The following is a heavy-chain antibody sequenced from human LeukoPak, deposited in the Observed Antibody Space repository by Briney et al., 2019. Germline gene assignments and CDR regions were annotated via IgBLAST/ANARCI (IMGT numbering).Heavy chain of an antibody. D-gene: IGHD3-9*01. CDR2: INHSGST. CDR3: ARGGVTISPRYYYGMDV. J-gene: IGHJ6*04. CDR1: GGSFSGYY. V-gene: IGHV4-34*01. Sequence: SETLSLTCAVYGGSFSGYYWSWIRQPPGKGLEWIGEINHSGSTNYNQSLKSRVTISVDTSKNQFSLKLSSVTAADTAVYYCARGGVTISPRYYYGMDVWGKGTTVTVSS.